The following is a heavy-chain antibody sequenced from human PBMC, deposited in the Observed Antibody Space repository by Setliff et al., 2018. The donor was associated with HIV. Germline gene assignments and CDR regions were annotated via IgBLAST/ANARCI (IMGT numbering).Heavy chain of an antibody. J-gene: IGHJ3*02. CDR2: INNSGST. Sequence: SETLSLTCSVSGDSIRSNAYYWGWIRQPPGKGLEWIGDINNSGSTSYNPSLKSRVTISLDTSKNQFSLNLVSVTATDTAVYYCARRPDGSDIWGQGTVVTVSS. V-gene: IGHV4-39*07. CDR3: ARRPDGSDI. CDR1: GDSIRSNAYY.